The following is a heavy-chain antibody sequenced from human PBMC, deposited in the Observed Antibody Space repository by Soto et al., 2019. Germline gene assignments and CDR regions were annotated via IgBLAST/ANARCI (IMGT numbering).Heavy chain of an antibody. V-gene: IGHV4-59*01. J-gene: IGHJ6*03. D-gene: IGHD3-10*01. Sequence: SETLSLTCTVSGGSISSYYWSWIRQPPGKGLEWIGYIYYSGSTNYNPSLKSRVTISVDTSKNQFSLKLSSVTAADTAVYYCARGGSTMVQFYYYYYMDVWGKGTTVTVSS. CDR2: IYYSGST. CDR3: ARGGSTMVQFYYYYYMDV. CDR1: GGSISSYY.